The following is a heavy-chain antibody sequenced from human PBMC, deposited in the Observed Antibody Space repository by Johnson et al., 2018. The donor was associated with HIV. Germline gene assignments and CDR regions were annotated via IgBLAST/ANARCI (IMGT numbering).Heavy chain of an antibody. V-gene: IGHV3-30-3*01. CDR1: GFTFSSYA. CDR3: TTDIAAWSDAFDI. J-gene: IGHJ3*02. D-gene: IGHD6-13*01. Sequence: QVKLVESGGGVVQPGRSLRLSCAASGFTFSSYAMHWVRQAPGKGLEWVAVISYDGSNKYYADSVKGRFTISRDNSKNTLYLQMNSLRAEDTAGYYCTTDIAAWSDAFDIWGQGTMVTVSS. CDR2: ISYDGSNK.